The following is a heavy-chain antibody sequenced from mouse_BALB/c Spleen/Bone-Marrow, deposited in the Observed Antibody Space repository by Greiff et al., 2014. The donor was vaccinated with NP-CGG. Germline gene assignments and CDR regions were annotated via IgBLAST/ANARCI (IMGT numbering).Heavy chain of an antibody. CDR1: GYTFTNYW. J-gene: IGHJ2*01. V-gene: IGHV1-7*01. Sequence: VKLQESGAELAKPGASVKMSCKASGYTFTNYWMHWVKQRPGQGLEWIGYINLSTGYTEYNQKFKDKATLTADKSSSTAYMQLSSLTSEDSAVYYCARDDYGDYWGQGTTLTVSS. D-gene: IGHD2-4*01. CDR2: INLSTGYT. CDR3: ARDDYGDY.